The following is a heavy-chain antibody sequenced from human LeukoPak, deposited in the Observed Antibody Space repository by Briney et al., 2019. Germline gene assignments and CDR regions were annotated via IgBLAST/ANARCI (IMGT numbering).Heavy chain of an antibody. D-gene: IGHD4-11*01. CDR3: AKDAQRGFDYSNSLEY. V-gene: IGHV3-33*06. CDR2: IWNDGSNK. Sequence: GGSLRLSCAASGFTFSHYGMHWVRQAPGTGLEWVGVIWNDGSNKYYADSVKGRFTISRDNSQNTVDLHMNSLRAEDTAVYYCAKDAQRGFDYSNSLEYWGQGTLVTVSS. J-gene: IGHJ4*02. CDR1: GFTFSHYG.